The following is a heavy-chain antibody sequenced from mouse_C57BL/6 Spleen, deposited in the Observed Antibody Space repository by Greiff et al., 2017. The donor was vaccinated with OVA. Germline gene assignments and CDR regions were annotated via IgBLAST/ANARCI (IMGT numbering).Heavy chain of an antibody. V-gene: IGHV1-52*01. Sequence: QVQLQQPGAELVRPGSSVKLSCKASGYTFTSYWMHWVKQRPIQGLEWIGNIDPSDSDTHYNQKFKDKATLTVDKSSSTAYMQLSSLTSEDSAVNYCAREGDYGSWFAYWGQGTLVTVSA. CDR3: AREGDYGSWFAY. D-gene: IGHD1-1*02. CDR1: GYTFTSYW. CDR2: IDPSDSDT. J-gene: IGHJ3*01.